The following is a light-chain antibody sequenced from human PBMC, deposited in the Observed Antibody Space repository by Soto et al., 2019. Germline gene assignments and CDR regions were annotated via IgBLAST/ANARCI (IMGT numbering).Light chain of an antibody. CDR3: SSYTSSSTNV. J-gene: IGLJ1*01. CDR2: DVS. Sequence: QSVLTQPAAVSGSPGQSITISCTGTSSDVGGYNYVSWYQQHPGKAPKLMISDVSNRPSGVSNRFSDSKSGNTASLTISGLQAEDEADYYCSSYTSSSTNVFGTGTKLTVL. V-gene: IGLV2-14*01. CDR1: SSDVGGYNY.